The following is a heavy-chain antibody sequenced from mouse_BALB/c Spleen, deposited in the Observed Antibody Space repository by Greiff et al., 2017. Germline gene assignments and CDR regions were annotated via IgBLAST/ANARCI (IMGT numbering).Heavy chain of an antibody. J-gene: IGHJ4*01. CDR1: GYSITSDYA. V-gene: IGHV3-2*02. CDR3: ARSGGLRPFYYAMDY. D-gene: IGHD2-2*01. Sequence: EVKLEESGPGLVKPSQSLSLTCTVTGYSITSDYAWNWIRQFPGNKLEWMGYISYSGSTSYNPSLKSRISITRDTSKNQFFLQLNSVTTEDTATYYCARSGGLRPFYYAMDYWGQGTSVTVSS. CDR2: ISYSGST.